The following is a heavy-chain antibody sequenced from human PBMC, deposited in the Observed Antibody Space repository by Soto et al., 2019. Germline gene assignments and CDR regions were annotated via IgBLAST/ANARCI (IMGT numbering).Heavy chain of an antibody. Sequence: EVQLVESGGGLVQPGGSLRLSCAASGFTVSSNYMSWVRQAPGKGLEWVSVIYSGGSTYYADSVKGRFTISRDNSKNTLYLQMNSLRAEDTAVYYCARDPGYSTTTEAGDYWGQGTLVTVSS. CDR2: IYSGGST. V-gene: IGHV3-66*01. D-gene: IGHD6-13*01. J-gene: IGHJ4*02. CDR1: GFTVSSNY. CDR3: ARDPGYSTTTEAGDY.